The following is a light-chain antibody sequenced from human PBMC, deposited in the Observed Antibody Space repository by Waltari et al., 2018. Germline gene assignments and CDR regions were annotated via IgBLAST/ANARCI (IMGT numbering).Light chain of an antibody. Sequence: QSVLTQPPSASGTPGQRVTLSCSGRRSNIGANYVYWYQPVPGLAPRLLIYRNNQRPSGVPDRFSASKSGTSASLAISGLRSEDEADYYCATWDDSLSGGVFGGGTKLTVL. CDR1: RSNIGANY. CDR3: ATWDDSLSGGV. CDR2: RNN. V-gene: IGLV1-47*01. J-gene: IGLJ2*01.